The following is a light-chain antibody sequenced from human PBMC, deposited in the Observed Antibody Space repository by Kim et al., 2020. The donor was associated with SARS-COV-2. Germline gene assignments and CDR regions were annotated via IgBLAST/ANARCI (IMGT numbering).Light chain of an antibody. J-gene: IGKJ3*01. CDR1: QRINSDY. Sequence: VLTQSPGTLSLSPGERATLSCRASQRINSDYLVWYQQKPGQAPRLLMYGLSRRATGIPDRFSGTGSGTDFTLSISRLEPEDFAVYYCLQFSHSPLGFGPRTKVDLQ. CDR3: LQFSHSPLG. CDR2: GLS. V-gene: IGKV3-20*01.